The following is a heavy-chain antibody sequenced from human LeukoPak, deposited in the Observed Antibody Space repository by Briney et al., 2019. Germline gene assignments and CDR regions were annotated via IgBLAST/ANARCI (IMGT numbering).Heavy chain of an antibody. Sequence: SETLSLTCAVYDGSFSGYYWSRIRQPPGQGLEWLGEINHSGSTNYNPSLKSRVTISLDTSKSQFSLKVRYVTAADTAVYYCARGLNDSWTGENYWGQGTLVTVSS. CDR2: INHSGST. V-gene: IGHV4-34*01. D-gene: IGHD3-3*01. J-gene: IGHJ4*02. CDR3: ARGLNDSWTGENY. CDR1: DGSFSGYY.